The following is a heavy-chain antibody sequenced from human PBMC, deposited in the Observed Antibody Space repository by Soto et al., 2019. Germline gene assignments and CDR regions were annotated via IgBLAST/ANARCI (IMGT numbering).Heavy chain of an antibody. CDR2: TYYRSRWYN. J-gene: IGHJ6*03. CDR3: AGTTSHQWYYMDV. D-gene: IGHD1-7*01. Sequence: PSQTLSLTCAISGDSVSSNSAAWNWIRLSPLRGLEWLARTYYRSRWYNDYAVSVRSRITVNPDTSKNQFSLQLTSVTPEDTAVYYCAGTTSHQWYYMDVWGKGATVTVSS. CDR1: GDSVSSNSAA. V-gene: IGHV6-1*01.